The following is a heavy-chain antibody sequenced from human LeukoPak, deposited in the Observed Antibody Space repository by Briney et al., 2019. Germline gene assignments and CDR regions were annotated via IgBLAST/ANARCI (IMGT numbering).Heavy chain of an antibody. V-gene: IGHV3-66*01. CDR2: IYSGGST. CDR1: GFTVSSNY. J-gene: IGHJ4*02. CDR3: ARDQVLWFGDPTGAYDY. Sequence: GGSLRLSCAASGFTVSSNYMSWVRQAPGKGLEWVSVIYSGGSTYYADSVKGRFTISRDNSKNTLYLQMNSLRAEDTAVYYCARDQVLWFGDPTGAYDYWGQGTLVTVSS. D-gene: IGHD3-10*01.